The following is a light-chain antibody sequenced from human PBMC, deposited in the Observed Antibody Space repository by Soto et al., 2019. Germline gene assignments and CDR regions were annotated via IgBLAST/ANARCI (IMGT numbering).Light chain of an antibody. J-gene: IGKJ2*01. V-gene: IGKV3-15*01. CDR1: QSVSSN. CDR3: QQYNNWRPYT. Sequence: EIVMTQSPATLSFSPWERATLSCRASQSVSSNLAWYQQKPGQAPRLLIYGASTRATGIPARFSGSGSGTEFTLTISSLQSEDFAVYYCQQYNNWRPYTFGQGTKLEIK. CDR2: GAS.